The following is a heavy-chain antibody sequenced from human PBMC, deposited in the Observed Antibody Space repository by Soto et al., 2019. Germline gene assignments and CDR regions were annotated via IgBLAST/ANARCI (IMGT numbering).Heavy chain of an antibody. J-gene: IGHJ6*04. V-gene: IGHV3-74*01. CDR3: AIFFTIFGVVHRYYYGMDV. Sequence: GGSLRLSCAASGFTFSSYWMHWVRQAPGKELVWVSRINSDGSSTSYADSVKGRFTISRDNTKNTLYLQMNSLRAEDTAVYYCAIFFTIFGVVHRYYYGMDVWGKGTTVTVSS. CDR1: GFTFSSYW. CDR2: INSDGSST. D-gene: IGHD3-3*01.